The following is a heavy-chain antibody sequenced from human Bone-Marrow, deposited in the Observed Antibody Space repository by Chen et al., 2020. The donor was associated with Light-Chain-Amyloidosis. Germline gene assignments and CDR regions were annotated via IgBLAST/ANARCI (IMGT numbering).Heavy chain of an antibody. J-gene: IGHJ5*01. D-gene: IGHD1-26*01. CDR1: GYTFPNYW. Sequence: APSRPEEKKPGESLKIHCKGSGYTFPNYWIGWVRQMPGKSLEWMGVIYPDVPDARYSPSFEGQVAISADKAITTAYLHWRSRNASDTAMYYSASRRHRYPFDSRRQGPLLTLS. CDR3: ASRRHRYPFDS. CDR2: IYPDVPDA. V-gene: IGHV5-51*01.